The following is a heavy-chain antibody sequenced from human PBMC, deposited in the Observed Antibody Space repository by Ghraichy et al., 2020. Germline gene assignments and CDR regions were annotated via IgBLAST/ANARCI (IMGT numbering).Heavy chain of an antibody. CDR1: GFTFTNYA. CDR3: AKESGGSAVYPIDY. V-gene: IGHV3-23*01. J-gene: IGHJ4*02. Sequence: GGSLRLSCAASGFTFTNYAMGWVRQAPGKGLEWVSGISGSGGNTYYADSVKGRFTISRDNSKNTLCLQMNSLRAEDTAVYYCAKESGGSAVYPIDYWGQGTLVTVSS. D-gene: IGHD6-25*01. CDR2: ISGSGGNT.